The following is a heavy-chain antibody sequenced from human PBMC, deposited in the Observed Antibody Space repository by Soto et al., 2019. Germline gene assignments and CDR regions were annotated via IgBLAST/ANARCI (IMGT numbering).Heavy chain of an antibody. D-gene: IGHD6-19*01. CDR2: TYYTSTWYN. V-gene: IGHV6-1*01. CDR1: GDSLSSNSAI. Sequence: QATLQQSGPGLVKPSQTLSLTCAIFGDSLSSNSAIWNWFRQSPSRGLEWLGRTYYTSTWYNDYAVSVKSRISINPVTSKNQVSLQLNSVPPEDTAVYYCERVYSSGWSFYYGTDVWGQVTTVTVSS. CDR3: ERVYSSGWSFYYGTDV. J-gene: IGHJ6*01.